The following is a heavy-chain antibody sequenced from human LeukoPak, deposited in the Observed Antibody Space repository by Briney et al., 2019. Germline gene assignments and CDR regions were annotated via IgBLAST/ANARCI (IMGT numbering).Heavy chain of an antibody. CDR2: IYHSGST. CDR1: GGSISSGYY. CDR3: ARGGEIAARRFLLY. Sequence: SETLSLTCTVSGGSISSGYYWGWIRQPPGKGLEWIGSIYHSGSTYYNPSLKSRVTISVDTSKNQFSLKLSSVTAADTAVYYCARGGEIAARRFLLYWGQGTLVTVSS. D-gene: IGHD6-6*01. V-gene: IGHV4-38-2*02. J-gene: IGHJ4*02.